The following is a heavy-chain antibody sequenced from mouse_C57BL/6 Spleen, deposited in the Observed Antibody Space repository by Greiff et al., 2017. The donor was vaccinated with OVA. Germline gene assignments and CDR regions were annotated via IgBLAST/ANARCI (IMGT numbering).Heavy chain of an antibody. CDR1: GYTFTSYW. CDR2: IYPGSGST. V-gene: IGHV1-55*01. J-gene: IGHJ4*01. Sequence: QVQLKQPGAELVKPGASVKMSCKASGYTFTSYWITWVKQRPGQGLEWIGDIYPGSGSTNYNEKFKSKATLTVDTSSSTAYMQLSSLTSEDSAVYYCARSYYGSSYAMDYWGQGTSVTVSS. D-gene: IGHD1-1*01. CDR3: ARSYYGSSYAMDY.